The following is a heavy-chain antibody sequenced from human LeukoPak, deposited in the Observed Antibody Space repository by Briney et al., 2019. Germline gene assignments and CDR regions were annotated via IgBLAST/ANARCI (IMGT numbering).Heavy chain of an antibody. Sequence: SETLSLTCTVSGGSISSYYWSWIRQPPGKGLEWIGYIYYSGSTNYNPSLKSRVTISVDTSKNQFSLKLSSVTAADTAVYYCARDPGIAAEYYYYGMDVWGQGTTVTVSS. CDR2: IYYSGST. D-gene: IGHD6-13*01. V-gene: IGHV4-59*01. CDR3: ARDPGIAAEYYYYGMDV. J-gene: IGHJ6*02. CDR1: GGSISSYY.